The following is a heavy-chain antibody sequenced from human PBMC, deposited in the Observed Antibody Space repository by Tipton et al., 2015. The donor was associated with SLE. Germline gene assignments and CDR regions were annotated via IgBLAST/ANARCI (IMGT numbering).Heavy chain of an antibody. CDR3: ARQGWCSGGNCYPKDFDC. D-gene: IGHD2-15*01. CDR1: GFTFSYYS. V-gene: IGHV3-30*04. J-gene: IGHJ4*02. Sequence: RSLRLSCAASGFTFSYYSMHWVRQAPGKGLEWVAAISYDGSNKYYADSVKGRFTISRDNSKNTLYLQMNSLRAEDTAVYFCARQGWCSGGNCYPKDFDCWGQGALVTVSS. CDR2: ISYDGSNK.